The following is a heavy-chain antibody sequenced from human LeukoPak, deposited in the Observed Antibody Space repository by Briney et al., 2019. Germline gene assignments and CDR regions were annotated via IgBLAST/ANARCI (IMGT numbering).Heavy chain of an antibody. V-gene: IGHV4-59*01. CDR3: ARGHTYYYDSSGYYYVDP. CDR1: GASISSYY. Sequence: SETLSLTCTVSGASISSYYWSWIRQPPGKGLEWIGYIYYSGSTNYNPSLKSRVTISVDTSKNQFSLKLSSVTAADTAVYYCARGHTYYYDSSGYYYVDPWGQGTLVTVSS. D-gene: IGHD3-22*01. J-gene: IGHJ5*02. CDR2: IYYSGST.